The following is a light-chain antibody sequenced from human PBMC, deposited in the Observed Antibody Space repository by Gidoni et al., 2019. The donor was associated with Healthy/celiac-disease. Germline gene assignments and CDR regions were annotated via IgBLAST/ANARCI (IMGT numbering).Light chain of an antibody. CDR2: GAS. V-gene: IGKV3-15*01. CDR3: QQYNNWPPVT. CDR1: QSVSSN. Sequence: EIVMTQSPATLSVSPGERATLSCKASQSVSSNLAWYQQKPGQAPRLLIYGASTRSTGIPARFSGSGSGTEFTLTISSLQSEDFAVYYCQQYNNWPPVTFGGGTKVEIK. J-gene: IGKJ4*01.